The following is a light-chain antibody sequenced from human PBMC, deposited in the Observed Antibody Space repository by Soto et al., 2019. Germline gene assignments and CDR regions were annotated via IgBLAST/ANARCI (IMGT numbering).Light chain of an antibody. Sequence: QSALTQPASVSGSPGQSITISCIGTSSDIGNYNLVSWYQQHPGKAPKLMIYEGSQRPSGVSSRVSGSKSGNTASLTISGLQSEDEADYYCCSYAGSSIVVFGGGTQLTVL. J-gene: IGLJ2*01. CDR2: EGS. CDR3: CSYAGSSIVV. V-gene: IGLV2-23*01. CDR1: SSDIGNYNL.